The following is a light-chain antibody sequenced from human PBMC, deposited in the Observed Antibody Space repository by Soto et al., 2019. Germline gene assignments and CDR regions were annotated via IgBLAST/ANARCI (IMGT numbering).Light chain of an antibody. CDR2: AAS. Sequence: ETMLTQSPRTLYLSPGERATLSCRASQTIGSNFLAWYQQRPGQAPRLLIYAASNRAAAIPDRFSGSGSGTYFILTISRLEPEAFAVYYCHQSGSTPKTFGQGTKVEI. V-gene: IGKV3-20*01. CDR3: HQSGSTPKT. J-gene: IGKJ1*01. CDR1: QTIGSNF.